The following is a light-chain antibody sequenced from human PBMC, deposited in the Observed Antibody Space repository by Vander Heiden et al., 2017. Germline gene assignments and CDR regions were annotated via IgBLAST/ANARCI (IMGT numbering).Light chain of an antibody. J-gene: IGLJ7*01. CDR2: EDN. Sequence: NFMLTQPHSVSESPGKPVTISCTRSSGSIASNYVQWYQQRPGSSPTTVIYEDNQRPSGVPDRFSGSIDSSSNYASLTISGLKTEDEADYDCQSYDSSNLQAGCGGGTQL. CDR1: SGSIASNY. CDR3: QSYDSSNLQAG. V-gene: IGLV6-57*01.